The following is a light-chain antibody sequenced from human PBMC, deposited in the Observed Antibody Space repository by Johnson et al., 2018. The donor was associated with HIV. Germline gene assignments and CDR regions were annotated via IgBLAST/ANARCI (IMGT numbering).Light chain of an antibody. V-gene: IGLV1-51*01. CDR1: SSNIGNNY. J-gene: IGLJ1*01. Sequence: QSVLTQPPSVSAAPGQKVTISCSGSSSNIGNNYVSWYQQLPGTAPKLLIYDNHKRPSGIPDRFSGSKSGTSATLDITGLQTGDEADYYCGTWDSSLSAVPFGTGTKVTVL. CDR3: GTWDSSLSAVP. CDR2: DNH.